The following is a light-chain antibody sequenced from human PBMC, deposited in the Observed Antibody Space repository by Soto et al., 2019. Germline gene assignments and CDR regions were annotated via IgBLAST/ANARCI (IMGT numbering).Light chain of an antibody. CDR2: SAS. CDR1: QSVWTK. J-gene: IGKJ1*01. CDR3: QQYDNCPRT. V-gene: IGKV3-15*01. Sequence: EIVMTRSPATLSVSPGERATLSCRASQSVWTKLAWYQQKPGQAPRLLIFSASSRATGIPARFSGTGSGTEFTLTINSLQSEDFALYYCQQYDNCPRTFGQGTKVEIK.